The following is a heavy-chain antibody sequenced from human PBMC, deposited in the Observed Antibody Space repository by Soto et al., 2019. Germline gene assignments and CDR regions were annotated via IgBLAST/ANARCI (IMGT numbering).Heavy chain of an antibody. Sequence: SETLSLTCTVSGDSVNRGGYYWSWIRQHPGKGLEWIGHTYFSGSTNYNPSLKSRVTISVDTSKNQFSLRLSSVTAADTAVYFCARVPYNYYASRNDAFDIWGQGTMVTVSS. V-gene: IGHV4-31*03. CDR2: TYFSGST. J-gene: IGHJ3*02. CDR1: GDSVNRGGYY. CDR3: ARVPYNYYASRNDAFDI. D-gene: IGHD3-22*01.